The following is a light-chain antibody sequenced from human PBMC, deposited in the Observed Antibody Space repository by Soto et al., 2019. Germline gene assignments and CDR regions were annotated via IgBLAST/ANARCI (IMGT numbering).Light chain of an antibody. CDR2: GAS. V-gene: IGKV3D-20*02. CDR1: QSVSSSY. CDR3: QQRINWPT. J-gene: IGKJ4*01. Sequence: EIVLTQSPGTLSLSPGERATLSCRASQSVSSSYLAWYQQKPGQAPRLLIYGASSRATGIPDRFSGSGSGTDFTLTISRLEPEDFAVYYCQQRINWPTFGGGTKVEIK.